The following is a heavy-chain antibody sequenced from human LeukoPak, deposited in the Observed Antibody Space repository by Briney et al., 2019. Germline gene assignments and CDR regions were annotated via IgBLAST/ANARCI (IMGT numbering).Heavy chain of an antibody. CDR1: GFTFSSYA. J-gene: IGHJ3*01. CDR3: VRDKGGRSGAIYYDAFDV. V-gene: IGHV3-7*01. CDR2: IDQGGSTK. Sequence: GGSLRLSCTVSGFTFSSYAMSWVRQAPGKGLEWVANIDQGGSTKYYVDSLKGRFTISRDNAKNSLYLQMNSLRAEDTAVYYCVRDKGGRSGAIYYDAFDVWGQGTMVTVSS. D-gene: IGHD1-26*01.